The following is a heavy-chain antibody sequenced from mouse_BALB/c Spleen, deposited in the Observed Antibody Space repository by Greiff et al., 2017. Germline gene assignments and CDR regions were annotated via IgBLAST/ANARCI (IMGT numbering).Heavy chain of an antibody. V-gene: IGHV2-6-7*01. CDR3: ARDAAPYYYGSRDYAMDY. CDR2: IWGDGST. D-gene: IGHD1-1*01. Sequence: VQLKQSGPGLVAPSQSLSITCTVSGFSLTGYGVNWVRQPPGKGLEWLGMIWGDGSTDYNSALKSRLSISKDNSKSQVFLKMNSLQTDDTARYYCARDAAPYYYGSRDYAMDYWGQGTSVTVSS. J-gene: IGHJ4*01. CDR1: GFSLTGYG.